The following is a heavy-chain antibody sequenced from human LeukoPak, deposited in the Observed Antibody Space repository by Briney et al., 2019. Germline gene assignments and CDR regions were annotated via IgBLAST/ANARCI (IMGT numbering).Heavy chain of an antibody. CDR2: INPNSGGT. CDR1: GYTFTGYY. D-gene: IGHD3-10*01. V-gene: IGHV1-2*02. J-gene: IGHJ6*03. CDR3: ARGGEPVPQYYYGSGSYYRPVYYYYYYMDV. Sequence: GASVKVSCKASGYTFTGYYMHWVRQAPGQGLEWMGWINPNSGGTNYAQKFQGRVTMTRDTSISTAYMELSRLRSDDTAVYYCARGGEPVPQYYYGSGSYYRPVYYYYYYMDVWGKGTTVTVSS.